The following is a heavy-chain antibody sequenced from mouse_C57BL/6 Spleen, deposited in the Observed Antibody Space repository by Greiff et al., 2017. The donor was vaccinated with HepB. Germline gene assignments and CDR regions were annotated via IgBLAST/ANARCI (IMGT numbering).Heavy chain of an antibody. J-gene: IGHJ3*01. D-gene: IGHD2-3*01. V-gene: IGHV1-18*01. CDR2: INPNNGGT. Sequence: EVQLQQSGPELVKPGASVQIPCKASGYTFTDYNMDWVKQSNGKSLEWMGDINPNNGGTISNQKFKGKATLTVDKSSSTAYMELRSLTSEDTAVYYCARSDDGLAYWGQGTLVTVSA. CDR1: GYTFTDYN. CDR3: ARSDDGLAY.